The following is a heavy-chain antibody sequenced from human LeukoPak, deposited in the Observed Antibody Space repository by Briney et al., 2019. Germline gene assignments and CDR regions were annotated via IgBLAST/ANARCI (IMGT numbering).Heavy chain of an antibody. CDR2: ISYNSGST. V-gene: IGHV3-23*01. D-gene: IGHD5-24*01. Sequence: GGSLRLSCAASGFTFSSYAMNWVRQAPGKGLEWVSAISYNSGSTYYADSVRGRFTISRDNSKNTLYLQMNSLRAEDTAVYYCAKDLDGPWYFVYWGQGTLVTVSS. J-gene: IGHJ4*02. CDR3: AKDLDGPWYFVY. CDR1: GFTFSSYA.